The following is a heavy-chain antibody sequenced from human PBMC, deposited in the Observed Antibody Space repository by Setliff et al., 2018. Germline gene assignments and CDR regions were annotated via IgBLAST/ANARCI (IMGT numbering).Heavy chain of an antibody. J-gene: IGHJ4*02. CDR2: IYTSWST. Sequence: SETLSLTCTVSGDSISSRRSYWGWFRQPAGKGLEWIGQIYTSWSTNYNPSLKSRVTISLDTSKDQFSLKLISMTAADTAVYYCARGRNIAARLLDSWGQGTLVTVSS. CDR1: GDSISSRRSY. CDR3: ARGRNIAARLLDS. D-gene: IGHD6-6*01. V-gene: IGHV4-61*09.